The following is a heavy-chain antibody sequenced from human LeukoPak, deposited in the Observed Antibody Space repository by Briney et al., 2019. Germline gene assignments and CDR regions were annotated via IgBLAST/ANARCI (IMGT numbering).Heavy chain of an antibody. CDR3: ARDHDPDSIDY. V-gene: IGHV1-69*04. Sequence: ASVKVSCKASGGTFSSYAISWVRQAPGQGLEWMGRIIPILGIANYAQKFQGRVTITADKSTSTAYMELSSLRSEDTAVYYCARDHDPDSIDYWGQGTLVTVSS. D-gene: IGHD2-21*01. CDR2: IIPILGIA. J-gene: IGHJ4*02. CDR1: GGTFSSYA.